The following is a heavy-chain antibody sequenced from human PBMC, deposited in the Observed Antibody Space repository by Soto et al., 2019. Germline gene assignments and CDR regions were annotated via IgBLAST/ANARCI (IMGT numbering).Heavy chain of an antibody. CDR1: GFSFRDSA. CDR3: LRDIFGVVIFDS. Sequence: LRLSCSASGFSFRDSAMHWARQAPGKGLEYVSAISTNGRSTYYADSVKGRFTISRDNSKNTVHLQMSSLRTEDTAVYYCLRDIFGVVIFDSWGQGTPVTVSS. V-gene: IGHV3-64D*06. CDR2: ISTNGRST. D-gene: IGHD3-3*01. J-gene: IGHJ4*02.